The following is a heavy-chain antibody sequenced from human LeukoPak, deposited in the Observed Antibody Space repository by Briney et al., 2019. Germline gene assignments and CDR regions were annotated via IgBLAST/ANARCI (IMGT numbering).Heavy chain of an antibody. CDR3: ARGDYYGSGSPINGMDV. D-gene: IGHD3-10*01. CDR2: IYTSGST. Sequence: SETLSLTCTVSGGSISSGSYYWSWIRQPAGKGLEWIGRIYTSGSTNYNPSLKSRVTISVDTSKNQFSLKLSSVTAADTAVYYCARGDYYGSGSPINGMDVWGQGTTVTVSS. V-gene: IGHV4-61*02. CDR1: GGSISSGSYY. J-gene: IGHJ6*02.